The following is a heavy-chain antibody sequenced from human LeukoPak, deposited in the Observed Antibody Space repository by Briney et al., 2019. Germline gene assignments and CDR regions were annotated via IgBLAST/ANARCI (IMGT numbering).Heavy chain of an antibody. CDR1: GGSISSYY. J-gene: IGHJ6*02. D-gene: IGHD6-19*01. V-gene: IGHV4-59*01. Sequence: SETLSLTCTVSGGSISSYYWNWIRQPPGKGLEWIGYIYYSGSTNYNPSLKSRVTISVDMSKNQFSLQLSSVTAADTAVYYCARDSGYASGWYGMSGSYYYGMDVWGQGTTVTVSS. CDR3: ARDSGYASGWYGMSGSYYYGMDV. CDR2: IYYSGST.